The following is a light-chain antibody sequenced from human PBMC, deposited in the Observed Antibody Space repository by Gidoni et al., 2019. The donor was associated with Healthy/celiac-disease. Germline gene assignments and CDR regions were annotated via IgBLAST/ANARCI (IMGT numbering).Light chain of an antibody. CDR3: QQYGA. V-gene: IGKV3-15*01. CDR2: GAS. Sequence: EIVMTQSPATLSVSPGERATLSCRASQSVSSNLAWYQQKPGQAPRLLINGASTRATGSPARFSGSGSGTEFTLTISSLQSEDFAVYYCQQYGAFGQGTKVEIK. CDR1: QSVSSN. J-gene: IGKJ1*01.